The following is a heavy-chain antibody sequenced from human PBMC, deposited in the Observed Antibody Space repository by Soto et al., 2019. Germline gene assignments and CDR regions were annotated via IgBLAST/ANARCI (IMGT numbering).Heavy chain of an antibody. CDR1: GFSFTGYY. CDR2: INAHSGGT. J-gene: IGHJ4*02. Sequence: AAVKVTCKEAGFSFTGYYIHWRRQAPGQGLEWMGWINAHSGGTEYAQKFQGRVTLTRDTSIATAYLTLTSLTSDDTAVYYCARDDLLAGRLYFDYWGQGTLVTVSS. D-gene: IGHD3-3*02. CDR3: ARDDLLAGRLYFDY. V-gene: IGHV1-2*02.